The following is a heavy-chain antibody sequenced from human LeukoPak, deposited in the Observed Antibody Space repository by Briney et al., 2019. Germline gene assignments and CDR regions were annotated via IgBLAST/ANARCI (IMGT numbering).Heavy chain of an antibody. CDR1: GSRFVSHW. V-gene: IGHV5-51*01. CDR2: IYPGDYDT. Sequence: GASLKISCKGSGSRFVSHWIGWVRQLPGKGLEWMGIIYPGDYDTRYSPTFQGQVTISANKSTSTAYLQWSSLKASDTAMYYCASGGTNSNWFDPWGQGTLVTVSS. CDR3: ASGGTNSNWFDP. J-gene: IGHJ5*02. D-gene: IGHD2-8*01.